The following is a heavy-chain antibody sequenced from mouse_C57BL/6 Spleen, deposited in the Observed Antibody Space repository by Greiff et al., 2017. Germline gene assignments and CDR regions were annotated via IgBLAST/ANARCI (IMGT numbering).Heavy chain of an antibody. V-gene: IGHV1-42*01. CDR1: GYSFTGYY. Sequence: EVKLEESGPELVKPGASVKISCKASGYSFTGYYMNWVKQSPEKSLEWIGEINPSTGGTTYNQKFKAKATLTVDKSSSTAYMQLKSLTSEDSAVYYCARSGGVTTTIDYWGQGTTLTVSS. CDR2: INPSTGGT. CDR3: ARSGGVTTTIDY. J-gene: IGHJ2*01. D-gene: IGHD2-2*01.